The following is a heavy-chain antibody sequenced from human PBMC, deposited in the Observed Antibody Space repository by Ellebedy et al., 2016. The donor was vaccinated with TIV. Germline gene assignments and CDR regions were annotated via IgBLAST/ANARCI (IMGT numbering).Heavy chain of an antibody. Sequence: GGSLRLXXAASGFTFSSYGMHWVRQAPGKGLEWVAVISYDGSNKYYADSVKGRFTISRDNSKNTLYLQMNSLRAEDTAVYYCANLYSSSWYSFDYWGQGTLVTVSS. J-gene: IGHJ4*02. CDR3: ANLYSSSWYSFDY. D-gene: IGHD6-13*01. V-gene: IGHV3-30*18. CDR1: GFTFSSYG. CDR2: ISYDGSNK.